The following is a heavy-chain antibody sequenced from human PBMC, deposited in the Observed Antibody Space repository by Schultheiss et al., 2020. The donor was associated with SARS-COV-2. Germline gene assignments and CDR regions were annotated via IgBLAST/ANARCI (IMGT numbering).Heavy chain of an antibody. V-gene: IGHV3-21*01. CDR3: ATDDSSGFNDAFDI. CDR2: ISSSSSYI. J-gene: IGHJ3*02. CDR1: GFTFSSYA. D-gene: IGHD3-22*01. Sequence: GGSLRLSCAASGFTFSSYAMSWVRQAPGKGLEWVSSISSSSSYIYYADSVKGRFTISRDNAKNSLYLQMNSLRAEDTAVYYCATDDSSGFNDAFDIWGQGTMVTVSS.